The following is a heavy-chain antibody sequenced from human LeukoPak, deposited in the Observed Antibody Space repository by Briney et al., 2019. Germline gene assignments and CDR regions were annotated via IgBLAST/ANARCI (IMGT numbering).Heavy chain of an antibody. V-gene: IGHV5-51*01. J-gene: IGHJ4*02. Sequence: GESLKISGKGSGYTFTTYWIGWVRQVPGKGLEWMGIIYPGDSDPRYSPSFQGQVTISAVTSISTAYLQWSSLKASDSAMYYCVRHGLGSSWFGFDYWGQGTLVTVSS. CDR2: IYPGDSDP. D-gene: IGHD6-13*01. CDR1: GYTFTTYW. CDR3: VRHGLGSSWFGFDY.